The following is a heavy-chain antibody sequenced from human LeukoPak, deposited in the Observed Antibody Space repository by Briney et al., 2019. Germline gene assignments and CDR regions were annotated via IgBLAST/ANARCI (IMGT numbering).Heavy chain of an antibody. V-gene: IGHV4-59*01. CDR2: IYYSGST. Sequence: SETLSLTCTVSGGSISSYYWSWIRQPPGKGVEWIGYIYYSGSTNYNPSLKSRVTISVDTSKNQFSLKLSSVTAADTAVYYCARLSFLSESGYSSSWSYYYYYYMDVWGKGTTVTVSS. J-gene: IGHJ6*03. D-gene: IGHD6-13*01. CDR3: ARLSFLSESGYSSSWSYYYYYYMDV. CDR1: GGSISSYY.